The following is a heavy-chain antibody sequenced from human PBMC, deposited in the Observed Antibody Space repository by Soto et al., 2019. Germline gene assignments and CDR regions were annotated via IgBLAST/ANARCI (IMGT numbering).Heavy chain of an antibody. Sequence: ASVKVSCKASGGTFSSYAISWVRQAPGQGLEWMGGIIPIFGTANYAQKFQGRVTITADESTSTAYMELSSLRSEDTAVYYCAREDYYDSSGYPALFAYYYYGMDVWGQGTTVTVSS. CDR3: AREDYYDSSGYPALFAYYYYGMDV. CDR1: GGTFSSYA. CDR2: IIPIFGTA. D-gene: IGHD3-22*01. J-gene: IGHJ6*02. V-gene: IGHV1-69*13.